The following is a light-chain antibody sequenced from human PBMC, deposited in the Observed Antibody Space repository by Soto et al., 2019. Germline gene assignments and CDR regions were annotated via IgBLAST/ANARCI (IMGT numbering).Light chain of an antibody. CDR1: SKDVGGYDY. Sequence: PASVSGYPGHSITISCTGTSKDVGGYDYVSWYQQHPGKAPKFMIYEVTNRPSGVSHRFSGSKSGNTASLTISVLQAEEEADYYCSSYTTTSTYVFGTGTKVTVL. CDR2: EVT. CDR3: SSYTTTSTYV. V-gene: IGLV2-14*01. J-gene: IGLJ1*01.